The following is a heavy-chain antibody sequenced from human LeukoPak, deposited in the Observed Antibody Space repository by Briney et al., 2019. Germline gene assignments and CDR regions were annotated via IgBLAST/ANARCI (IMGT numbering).Heavy chain of an antibody. CDR1: GYTFSDYY. CDR3: TRVPRDRNSLDS. Sequence: ASVKVSCKASGYTFSDYYMHWVRQAPGQGLEWMGWINPNSGDTDYAQKFQGRVTLTTDTSISTAYMELIRLRSDDTAVYYCTRVPRDRNSLDSWGQGTLVTVSS. J-gene: IGHJ4*02. D-gene: IGHD1-7*01. CDR2: INPNSGDT. V-gene: IGHV1-2*02.